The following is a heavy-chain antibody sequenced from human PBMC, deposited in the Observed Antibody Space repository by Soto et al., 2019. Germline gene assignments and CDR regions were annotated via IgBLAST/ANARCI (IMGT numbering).Heavy chain of an antibody. CDR3: ASGPDLELRFLEWLKRVGYYGMDV. D-gene: IGHD3-3*01. CDR1: GGSFSGYY. J-gene: IGHJ6*02. V-gene: IGHV4-34*01. CDR2: INHSGST. Sequence: SETLSLTCAVYGGSFSGYYWSWIRQPPGKGLEWIGEINHSGSTNYNPSLKSRVTISVDTSKNQFSLKLSSVTAADTAVYYCASGPDLELRFLEWLKRVGYYGMDVWGQGTTVTVSS.